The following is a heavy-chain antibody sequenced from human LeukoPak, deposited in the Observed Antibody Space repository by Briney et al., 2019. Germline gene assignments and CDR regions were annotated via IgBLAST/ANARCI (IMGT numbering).Heavy chain of an antibody. Sequence: SETLSLTCTVSGYSISSGYYWGWIRQPPGKGLEWIGSIYYSGSTYYNPSLKSRVTISVDTSKNQFSLKLSSVTAADTAVYYCARDQWSGGSCGYYWGQGTLSPSPQ. V-gene: IGHV4-38-2*02. J-gene: IGHJ4*02. CDR1: GYSISSGYY. D-gene: IGHD2-15*01. CDR2: IYYSGST. CDR3: ARDQWSGGSCGYY.